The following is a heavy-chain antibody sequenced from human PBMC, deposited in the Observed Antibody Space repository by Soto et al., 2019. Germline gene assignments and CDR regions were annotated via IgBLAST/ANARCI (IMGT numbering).Heavy chain of an antibody. D-gene: IGHD6-19*01. J-gene: IGHJ6*03. CDR3: ARDGRQWLVRFGYYYYMDV. V-gene: IGHV1-3*01. CDR1: GYTFTSYA. CDR2: INAGNGNT. Sequence: QVQLVQSGAEVKKPGASVKVSCKASGYTFTSYAMHWVRQAPGQRLEWMGWINAGNGNTKYSQKFQGRVTITRDTSASTAYMELSSLRSEDTAVYYCARDGRQWLVRFGYYYYMDVWGKGTTVTVSS.